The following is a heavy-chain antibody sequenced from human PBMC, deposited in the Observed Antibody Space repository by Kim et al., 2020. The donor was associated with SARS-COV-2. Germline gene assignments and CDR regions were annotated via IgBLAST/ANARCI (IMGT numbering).Heavy chain of an antibody. Sequence: GGSLRLSCAASGFSFKTYGMHWVRQAPGKGLEWVAIIWYDGRKKNYEDSVKGRFTISRDNPKNTLYLQMNSLRVEDTAVYYCARDQVPGGVASSGAPIDYWGQGTLATVSP. CDR2: IWYDGRKK. CDR3: ARDQVPGGVASSGAPIDY. J-gene: IGHJ4*02. CDR1: GFSFKTYG. V-gene: IGHV3-33*01. D-gene: IGHD3-22*01.